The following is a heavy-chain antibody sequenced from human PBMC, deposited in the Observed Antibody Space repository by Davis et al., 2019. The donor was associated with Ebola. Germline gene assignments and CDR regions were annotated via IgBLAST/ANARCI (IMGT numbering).Heavy chain of an antibody. J-gene: IGHJ6*02. CDR1: GGTINNYF. D-gene: IGHD4-17*01. CDR3: ARGNYGDYIVLYYYNINV. Sequence: SETLSLTCTVSGGTINNYFWSWIWQPPGKGLEWIGNIHYIGNTNFNPSLKSRVTMAVETYTNQFSLKLSSVTAADTAVYYCARGNYGDYIVLYYYNINVWGQGTTVTVSS. CDR2: IHYIGNT. V-gene: IGHV4-59*01.